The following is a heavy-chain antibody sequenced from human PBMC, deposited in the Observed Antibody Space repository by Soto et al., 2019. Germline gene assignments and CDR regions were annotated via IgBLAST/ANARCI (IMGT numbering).Heavy chain of an antibody. CDR2: MNPNSGNT. Sequence: ASVKVSCKASGYTFTSYDINWVRQATGQGFEYLGWMNPNSGNTGYVKKFQGRVTITRNTSKSTDYMELSNLRTEDTALYYCARGRTFDNTSPHTMDVWGQGTTVTVSS. D-gene: IGHD2-2*01. CDR3: ARGRTFDNTSPHTMDV. J-gene: IGHJ6*02. CDR1: GYTFTSYD. V-gene: IGHV1-8*01.